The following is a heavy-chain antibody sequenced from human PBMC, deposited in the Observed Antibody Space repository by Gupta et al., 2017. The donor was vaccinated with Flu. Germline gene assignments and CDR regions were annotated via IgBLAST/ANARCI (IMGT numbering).Heavy chain of an antibody. CDR3: ARTYYDLWRGGNDYYYMDV. Sequence: KGVEGVAFINRGSSYIYYADSVHRRFIISRDNVKTSLYLKMNCMRVEDTAFYYCARTYYDLWRGGNDYYYMDVWGKGTSVTVSS. V-gene: IGHV3-21*01. D-gene: IGHD3-3*01. CDR2: INRGSSYI. J-gene: IGHJ6*03.